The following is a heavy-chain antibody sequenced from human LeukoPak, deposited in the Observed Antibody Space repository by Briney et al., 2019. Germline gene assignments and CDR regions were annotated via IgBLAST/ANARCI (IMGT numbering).Heavy chain of an antibody. V-gene: IGHV1-69*13. CDR1: GGTFSRHA. J-gene: IGHJ6*02. CDR2: IIPIFGTA. Sequence: AASVKVSCKASGGTFSRHAISWVRQAPGQGLEWMGGIIPIFGTANYAQKFQGRVTITADESTSTAYMELSSLGSEDTAVYYCAWCVVGGSCHIRYYYYGMDVWGQGTTVTVSS. D-gene: IGHD2-15*01. CDR3: AWCVVGGSCHIRYYYYGMDV.